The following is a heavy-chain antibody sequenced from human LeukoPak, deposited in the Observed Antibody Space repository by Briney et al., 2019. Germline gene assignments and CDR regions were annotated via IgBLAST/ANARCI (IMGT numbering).Heavy chain of an antibody. V-gene: IGHV4-59*01. Sequence: SETLSLTCTVSGGSISSYYWSWIRQPPGKGLEWIGNIYYSGSTNYNPSLKSRVTISVDTSKNQFSLKLSSVTAADTAVYYCAREGSGAAFAFDIWGQGTMVTVSS. CDR3: AREGSGAAFAFDI. CDR1: GGSISSYY. D-gene: IGHD3-10*01. J-gene: IGHJ3*02. CDR2: IYYSGST.